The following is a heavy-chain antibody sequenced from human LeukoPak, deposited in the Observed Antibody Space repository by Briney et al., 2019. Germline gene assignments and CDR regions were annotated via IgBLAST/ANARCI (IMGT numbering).Heavy chain of an antibody. V-gene: IGHV1-2*02. J-gene: IGHJ3*02. D-gene: IGHD2-2*01. CDR2: INPNSGGT. CDR1: GYTFTGYY. Sequence: ASVKVSCKASGYTFTGYYMHWVRQAPGHGLEWMGWINPNSGGTNYAQKFQGRVTMTRDTSISTAYMELSRLRSDDTAVYYCATKGCSSTSCYPPDAFDIWGQGTMVTVSS. CDR3: ATKGCSSTSCYPPDAFDI.